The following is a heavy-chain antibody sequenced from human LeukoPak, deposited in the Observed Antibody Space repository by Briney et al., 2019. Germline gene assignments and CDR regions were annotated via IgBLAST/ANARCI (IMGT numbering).Heavy chain of an antibody. J-gene: IGHJ4*02. D-gene: IGHD5-12*01. CDR3: ARRSGYDSLDY. CDR2: IYYSGST. V-gene: IGHV4-59*01. CDR1: GGSISSYY. Sequence: PSETLPPTCTVSGGSISSYYWSWIRQPPGKGQEWIGYIYYSGSTNYNPSLKSRVTISVDTSKNQFSLKLSSVTAADTAVYYCARRSGYDSLDYWGQGTLVTVSS.